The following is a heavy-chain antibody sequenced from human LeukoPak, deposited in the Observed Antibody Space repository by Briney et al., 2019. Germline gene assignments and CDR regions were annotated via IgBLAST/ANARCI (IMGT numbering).Heavy chain of an antibody. CDR3: ASRPYYYASSGYYENDAFDI. Sequence: SETLSLTCTVSGGSISSYYWSWIRQPPGKGLEWIGYIYYSGSTNYNPSLKSRVTISVDTSKNQFSLKLSSVTAADTAVYYCASRPYYYASSGYYENDAFDIWGQGTMVTVSS. V-gene: IGHV4-59*01. J-gene: IGHJ3*02. D-gene: IGHD3-22*01. CDR1: GGSISSYY. CDR2: IYYSGST.